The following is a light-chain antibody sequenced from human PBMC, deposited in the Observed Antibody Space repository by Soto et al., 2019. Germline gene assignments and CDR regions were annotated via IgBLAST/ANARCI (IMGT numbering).Light chain of an antibody. J-gene: IGKJ3*01. CDR1: QSVSSSF. V-gene: IGKV3-20*01. Sequence: EIVLTQSPDTLSLSPGERATLSCRASQSVSSSFLAWYHQKPGQAPRLLIYGASGRATGIPDRFSVSASGTDFTLTISRLEPEDFAVYYCQHYGTSALFGPGTKVDIK. CDR3: QHYGTSAL. CDR2: GAS.